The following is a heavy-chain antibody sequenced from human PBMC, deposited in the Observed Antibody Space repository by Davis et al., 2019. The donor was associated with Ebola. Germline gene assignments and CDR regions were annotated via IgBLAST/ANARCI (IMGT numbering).Heavy chain of an antibody. CDR3: ARVAIRHMTTVVTDYYYGMDV. CDR2: INPNSGGT. CDR1: GYTFTGYY. J-gene: IGHJ6*02. D-gene: IGHD4-23*01. Sequence: ASVKVSCKASGYTFTGYYMHWVRQAPGQGLEWMGWINPNSGGTNYAQKFQGWVTMTRDTSISTAYMELSRLRSDDTAVYYCARVAIRHMTTVVTDYYYGMDVWGQGTTVTVSS. V-gene: IGHV1-2*04.